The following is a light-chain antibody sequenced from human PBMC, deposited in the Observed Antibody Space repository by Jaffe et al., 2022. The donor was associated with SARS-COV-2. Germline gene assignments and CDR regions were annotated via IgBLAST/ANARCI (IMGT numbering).Light chain of an antibody. J-gene: IGKJ2*01. V-gene: IGKV1-5*03. CDR2: KAS. CDR1: QSISSW. CDR3: QQHNSYSYT. Sequence: DIQMTQSPSTLSASVGDRVTITCRASQSISSWLAWYQKKPGKAPKLLIYKASTLESGVPSRFSGSGSGTEFTLTISSLQPDDFATYYCQQHNSYSYTFGQGTKLEIK.